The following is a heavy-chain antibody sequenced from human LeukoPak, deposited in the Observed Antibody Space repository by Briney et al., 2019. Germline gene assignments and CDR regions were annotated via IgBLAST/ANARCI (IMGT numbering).Heavy chain of an antibody. D-gene: IGHD3-9*01. CDR2: ISSSSGIT. V-gene: IGHV3-23*01. Sequence: PGGSLRLSCAASGFTFSSFAMSWVRQAPGRGMEWVSLISSSSGITDYADSVKGRFTISRDNSKNTLFLQMDSLRAEDTAVYYCARDWSDILTGYYLPIDYWGQGTLVTVSS. J-gene: IGHJ4*02. CDR3: ARDWSDILTGYYLPIDY. CDR1: GFTFSSFA.